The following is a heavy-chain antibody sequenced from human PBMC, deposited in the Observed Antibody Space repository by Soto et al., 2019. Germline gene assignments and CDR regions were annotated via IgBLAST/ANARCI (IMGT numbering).Heavy chain of an antibody. CDR1: GYTFTSYY. V-gene: IGHV1-46*01. Sequence: ASVKVSCKASGYTFTSYYMHWVRQAPGQGLEWMGIINPSGGSTSYAQKFQGRVTMTRDTSTSTVYMELSSLRSEDTAVYYCARTYIYGSHTRYGMDVWCQGNTVTVS. D-gene: IGHD2-21*01. CDR2: INPSGGST. J-gene: IGHJ6*02. CDR3: ARTYIYGSHTRYGMDV.